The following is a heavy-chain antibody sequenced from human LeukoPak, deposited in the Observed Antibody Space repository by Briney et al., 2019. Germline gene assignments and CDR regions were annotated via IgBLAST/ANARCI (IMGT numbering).Heavy chain of an antibody. CDR2: IYPGDSDT. J-gene: IGHJ4*02. Sequence: GESLKISCKGSGYSFTSYWIGWVRQMPGKGLEWMGIIYPGDSDTRYSPSFQGQVTISADKSISTAYLQWSSLKASDTAMYYCARLSNMVRGVIGLSPFDYWGQGTLVTVSS. CDR3: ARLSNMVRGVIGLSPFDY. CDR1: GYSFTSYW. V-gene: IGHV5-51*01. D-gene: IGHD3-10*01.